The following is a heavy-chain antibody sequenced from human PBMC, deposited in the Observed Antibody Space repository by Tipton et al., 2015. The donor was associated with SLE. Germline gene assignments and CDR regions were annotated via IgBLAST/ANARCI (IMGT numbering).Heavy chain of an antibody. D-gene: IGHD2-15*01. CDR1: GITFSLYG. J-gene: IGHJ2*01. V-gene: IGHV3-30*02. CDR2: IRYDGNSK. CDR3: ARMTVVASRGGYFDL. Sequence: SLRLSCAASGITFSLYGMQWVRQAPGKGLEWLTFIRYDGNSKYYADSVKGRFTVSRDNSNSTLYLHMDSLRPEDTAIYYCARMTVVASRGGYFDLWGRGTLVTVSS.